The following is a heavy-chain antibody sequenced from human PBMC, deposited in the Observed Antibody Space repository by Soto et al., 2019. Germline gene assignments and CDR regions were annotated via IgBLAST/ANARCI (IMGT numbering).Heavy chain of an antibody. D-gene: IGHD3-10*01. CDR2: IYYSGST. V-gene: IGHV4-31*03. CDR3: ASYGSGSYYPTTFDY. Sequence: QVQLQESGPGLVKPSQTLSLTCTVSGGSISSGGYYWSWIRQHPGKGLECIGYIYYSGSTYYNPSLKSRLTIPVDTSENQCSLKLISVTAADTAVYYCASYGSGSYYPTTFDYWGQGTLVTVSS. CDR1: GGSISSGGYY. J-gene: IGHJ4*02.